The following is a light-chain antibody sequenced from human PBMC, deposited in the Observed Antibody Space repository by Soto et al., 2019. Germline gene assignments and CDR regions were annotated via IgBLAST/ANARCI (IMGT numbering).Light chain of an antibody. CDR3: QQRSNWPSIT. V-gene: IGKV3-11*01. CDR2: DAS. Sequence: EIVLTQSPATLSLSPGERATLSFRASQSVTNYLAWYQQKPGQAPRLLIYDASNRATGIPARFSGSGSGTDFTLTISSLEPDDIAVYYCQQRSNWPSITFGQGTRLEIK. J-gene: IGKJ5*01. CDR1: QSVTNY.